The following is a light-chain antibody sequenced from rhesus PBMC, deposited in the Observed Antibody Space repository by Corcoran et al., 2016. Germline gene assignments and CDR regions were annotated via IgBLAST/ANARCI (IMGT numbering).Light chain of an antibody. CDR1: ENVNKY. J-gene: IGKJ2*01. CDR3: QHSYGTPYS. V-gene: IGKV1-74*01. CDR2: AAS. Sequence: DIQMTQSPSSLSASVGDRVTITCRASENVNKYLHWYQQKPGKAPKLLIYAASTLQSGVPSRFSGSGSGTDYTFTISSLQPEDVATYYCQHSYGTPYSFGQGTKVEIK.